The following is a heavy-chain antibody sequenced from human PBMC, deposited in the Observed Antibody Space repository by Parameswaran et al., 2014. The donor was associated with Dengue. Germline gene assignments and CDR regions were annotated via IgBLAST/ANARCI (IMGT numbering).Heavy chain of an antibody. V-gene: IGHV1-2*02. CDR3: ARGPGKYNEIAAAGRVGFDY. CDR2: INPNSGGT. Sequence: WVRQAPGQGLEWMGWINPNSGGTNYAQKFQGRVTMTRDTSISTAYMELSRLRSDDTAVYYCARGPGKYNEIAAAGRVGFDYWGQGTLVTVSS. D-gene: IGHD6-13*01. J-gene: IGHJ4*02.